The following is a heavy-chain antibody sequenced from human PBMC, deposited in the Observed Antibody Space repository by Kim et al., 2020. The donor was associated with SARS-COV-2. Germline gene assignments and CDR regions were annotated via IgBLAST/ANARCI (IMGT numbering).Heavy chain of an antibody. CDR2: IGTAGDT. CDR3: ARGLGYSGYDY. J-gene: IGHJ4*02. V-gene: IGHV3-13*01. D-gene: IGHD5-12*01. CDR1: GFTFSSYD. Sequence: GGSLRLSCAASGFTFSSYDMHWVRQATGKGLEWVSAIGTAGDTYYPGSVKGRFTISRENAKNSLYLQMNSLRAGDTAVYYCARGLGYSGYDYWGQGTLVTVSS.